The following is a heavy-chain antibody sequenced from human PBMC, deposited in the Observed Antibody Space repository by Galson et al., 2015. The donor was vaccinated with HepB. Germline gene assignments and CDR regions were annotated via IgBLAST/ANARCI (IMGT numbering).Heavy chain of an antibody. CDR2: ISSSSSTI. Sequence: SLRLSCAASGFTFSSYSMNWVRQAPGKGLEWVSYISSSSSTIYYADSVKGRFTISRDNAKNSLYLQMNSLRDEDTAVYYCARDVSSWLVPAANFDYWGQGTLVTVSS. CDR1: GFTFSSYS. CDR3: ARDVSSWLVPAANFDY. D-gene: IGHD2-2*01. V-gene: IGHV3-48*02. J-gene: IGHJ4*02.